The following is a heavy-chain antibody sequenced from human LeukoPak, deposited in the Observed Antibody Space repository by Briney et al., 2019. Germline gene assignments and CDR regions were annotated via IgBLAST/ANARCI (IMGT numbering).Heavy chain of an antibody. D-gene: IGHD1-26*01. Sequence: PSETLSLTCSVSGGSITNYYWSWIRQSPGKGLEWIGFIYNTGRTNYNPSLQSRVTMSIDTSKNQFSLKLSSVTAADTAVYYCARQGELAIDYWGQGTLVTVSS. CDR2: IYNTGRT. V-gene: IGHV4-59*08. CDR3: ARQGELAIDY. CDR1: GGSITNYY. J-gene: IGHJ4*02.